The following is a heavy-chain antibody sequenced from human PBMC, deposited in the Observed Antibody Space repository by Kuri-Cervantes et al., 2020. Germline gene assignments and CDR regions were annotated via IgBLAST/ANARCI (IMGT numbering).Heavy chain of an antibody. CDR3: ARLGPNSYGSGSYRYYYYYMDV. J-gene: IGHJ6*03. Sequence: GEPLKISCKGSGYRFTTYWIGWVRQMPGKGLEWMGIIYPGDSETRYSPSFQGQVTISVDESITTAYLQWSSLKASDTAMYYCARLGPNSYGSGSYRYYYYYMDVWGKGTTVTVSS. CDR2: IYPGDSET. CDR1: GYRFTTYW. V-gene: IGHV5-51*01. D-gene: IGHD3-10*01.